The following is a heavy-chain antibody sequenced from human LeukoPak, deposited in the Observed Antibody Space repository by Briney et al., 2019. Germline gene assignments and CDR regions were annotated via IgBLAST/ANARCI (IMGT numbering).Heavy chain of an antibody. CDR3: ARGSRGYSSRTFDY. J-gene: IGHJ4*02. D-gene: IGHD6-13*01. CDR1: GWSFSGYY. CDR2: INHSGST. V-gene: IGHV4-34*01. Sequence: PSETLSLTCAVYGWSFSGYYWSWIRQPPGKGLKWIGEINHSGSTNYNPSLKSRVTISVDTSKNQFSLKLSSVTAADTAVYYCARGSRGYSSRTFDYWGQGTLVTVSS.